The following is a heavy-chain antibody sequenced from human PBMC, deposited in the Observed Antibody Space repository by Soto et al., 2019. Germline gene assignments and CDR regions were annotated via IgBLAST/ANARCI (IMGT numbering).Heavy chain of an antibody. J-gene: IGHJ6*02. CDR3: ARSGPAGYSSSWYPGGYYYYGMDV. D-gene: IGHD6-13*01. Sequence: SGPTLVNPTQTLTLTCTFSGFSLSTSGMCVSWIRQPPGKALEWLALIDWDDDKYYSTSLKTRLTISEDTSKNQVVLTMTNMDPVDTATYYCARSGPAGYSSSWYPGGYYYYGMDVWGQGTTVTVSS. CDR1: GFSLSTSGMC. CDR2: IDWDDDK. V-gene: IGHV2-70*01.